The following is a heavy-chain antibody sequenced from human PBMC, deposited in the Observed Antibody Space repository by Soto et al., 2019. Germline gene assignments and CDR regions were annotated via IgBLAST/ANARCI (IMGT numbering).Heavy chain of an antibody. CDR2: INHSGST. D-gene: IGHD3-16*01. J-gene: IGHJ4*02. CDR1: GGSFSGYY. Sequence: PSETLSLTFAVHGGSFSGYYWSWIRQPPGKGLEWIGEINHSGSTNYNPSLKSRATNSLDTSKNQFSLNLTSVPAAGTAVYYCAKRHVRSLGGLYRSLTFWGQGSLVNVSS. V-gene: IGHV4-34*01. CDR3: AKRHVRSLGGLYRSLTF.